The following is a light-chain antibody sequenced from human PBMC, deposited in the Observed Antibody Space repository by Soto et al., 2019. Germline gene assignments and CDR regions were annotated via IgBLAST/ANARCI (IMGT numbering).Light chain of an antibody. Sequence: ETVMTQSPDTLSLSPGERATLSCRASQSVSDNLAWYQQRPGQGPRLLIYGASTGATGVPARFSGSGSGTEFTLTISSLQSEDFATYYCQQYNSWPRTFGQGTKV. CDR2: GAS. V-gene: IGKV3-15*01. CDR3: QQYNSWPRT. J-gene: IGKJ1*01. CDR1: QSVSDN.